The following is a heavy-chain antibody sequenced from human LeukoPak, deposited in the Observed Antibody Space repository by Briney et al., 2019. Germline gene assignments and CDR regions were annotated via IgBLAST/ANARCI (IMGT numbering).Heavy chain of an antibody. D-gene: IGHD3-10*01. CDR3: ARGIEVGGSFDY. J-gene: IGHJ4*02. CDR1: GYSFSNYY. Sequence: ASVKVSCKASGYSFSNYYMHWVRQAPGQGLEWLGIINCSGGTTNYAQKFQVRVTLTRDTSTRTVYMELSSLRSDDTAVYYCARGIEVGGSFDYWGQGTLVIVSS. CDR2: INCSGGTT. V-gene: IGHV1-46*01.